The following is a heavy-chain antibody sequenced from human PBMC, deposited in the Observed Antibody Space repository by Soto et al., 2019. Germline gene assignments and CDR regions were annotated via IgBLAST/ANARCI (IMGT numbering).Heavy chain of an antibody. J-gene: IGHJ3*01. Sequence: QVQLVESGGGVVQPGRSLRLSCAASGFTFSAYGIHWVRQAPGKGLEWVATISFDSRDKSYVDSMNGRLTISRENSRNTVYLQMDSLRAEHTAVYHCARVCGGDCGNAFDVWGQGTVVAVSP. D-gene: IGHD2-21*02. CDR1: GFTFSAYG. CDR2: ISFDSRDK. CDR3: ARVCGGDCGNAFDV. V-gene: IGHV3-33*05.